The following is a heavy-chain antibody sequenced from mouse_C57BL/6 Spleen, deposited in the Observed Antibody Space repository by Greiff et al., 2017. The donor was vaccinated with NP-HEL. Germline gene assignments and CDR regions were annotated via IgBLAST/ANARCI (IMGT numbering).Heavy chain of an antibody. CDR1: GYSITSGYY. V-gene: IGHV3-6*01. J-gene: IGHJ2*01. CDR3: AKGIYDGYSSFDY. CDR2: ISYDGSN. D-gene: IGHD2-3*01. Sequence: VQLKESGPGLVKPSQSLSLTCSVTGYSITSGYYWNWIRQFPGNKLEWMGYISYDGSNNYNPSLKNRISITRDTSKNQFFLKLNSVTTEDTATYDCAKGIYDGYSSFDYWGQGTTLTVSS.